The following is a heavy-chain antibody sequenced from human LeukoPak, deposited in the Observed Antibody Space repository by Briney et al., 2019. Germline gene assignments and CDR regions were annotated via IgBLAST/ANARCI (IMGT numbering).Heavy chain of an antibody. CDR3: ARGLPIAVAGTDHYFDY. V-gene: IGHV1-2*02. D-gene: IGHD6-19*01. J-gene: IGHJ4*02. Sequence: GASVKVSCKASGYTFTDYYMHWVRQAPGQGLEWMGWINPNSGGTSYAQKFQGRVTMTRDTSISTVYMDLSRLRSDDTAVYYCARGLPIAVAGTDHYFDYWGQGTLVTVSS. CDR2: INPNSGGT. CDR1: GYTFTDYY.